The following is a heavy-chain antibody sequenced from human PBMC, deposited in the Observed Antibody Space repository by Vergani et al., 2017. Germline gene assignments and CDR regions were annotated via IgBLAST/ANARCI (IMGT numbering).Heavy chain of an antibody. CDR3: ARGAMTTVNRRDGMDV. V-gene: IGHV1-46*01. CDR2: INPSGGST. J-gene: IGHJ6*02. D-gene: IGHD4-17*01. CDR1: GGTFSSYA. Sequence: QVQLVQSGAEVKKPGSSVKVSCKASGGTFSSYAISWVRQAPGQGLEWMGIINPSGGSTSYAQKFQGRVTMTRDTSTSTVYMELSSLRSEDTAVYYCARGAMTTVNRRDGMDVWGQGTTVTVSS.